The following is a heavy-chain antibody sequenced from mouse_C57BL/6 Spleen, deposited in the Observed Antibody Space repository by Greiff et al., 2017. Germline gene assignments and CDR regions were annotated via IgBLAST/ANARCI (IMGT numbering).Heavy chain of an antibody. V-gene: IGHV1-55*01. CDR3: ARFVSYAMDY. Sequence: VQLQQPGAELVKPGASVKMSCKASGYTFTSYWITWVKQRPGQGLEWIGDIYPGSGSTNYNEKFKSKATLTVDKSASTAYMQLSSLTSEDSAVYYCARFVSYAMDYWGQGTSVTVSS. CDR2: IYPGSGST. J-gene: IGHJ4*01. CDR1: GYTFTSYW.